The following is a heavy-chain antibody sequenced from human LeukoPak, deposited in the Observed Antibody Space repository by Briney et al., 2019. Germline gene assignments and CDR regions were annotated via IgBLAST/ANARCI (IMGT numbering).Heavy chain of an antibody. CDR3: AKASGSSGWYAFDI. CDR2: ISVGGGST. CDR1: GFTFSSYA. D-gene: IGHD6-19*01. J-gene: IGHJ3*02. Sequence: GGSLSLSCAASGFTFSSYAMSWVRQAPGKGLEWVSTISVGGGSTYYADSVKGRFTISRDNSKNTLYLQMNSLRAEDTAVYYCAKASGSSGWYAFDIWGPGTMVTVSS. V-gene: IGHV3-23*01.